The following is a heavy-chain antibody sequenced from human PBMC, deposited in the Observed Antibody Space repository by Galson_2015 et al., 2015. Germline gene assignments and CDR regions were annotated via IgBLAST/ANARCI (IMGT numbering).Heavy chain of an antibody. J-gene: IGHJ4*02. CDR1: GYSFNTYW. CDR2: IYPGDSDT. Sequence: QSGAEVKKPGESLKISCKASGYSFNTYWIGWVRQMPGKGLEWMGTIYPGDSDTRYSPSFQGQVTMSADESISTAYLQWDSLKASDTGMYYCARAACGGDCYSDYWGQGTLVTVSS. D-gene: IGHD2-21*02. V-gene: IGHV5-51*01. CDR3: ARAACGGDCYSDY.